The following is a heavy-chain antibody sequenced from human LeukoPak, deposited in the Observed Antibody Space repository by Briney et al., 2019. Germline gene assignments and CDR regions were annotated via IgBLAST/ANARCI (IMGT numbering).Heavy chain of an antibody. CDR2: MNVYQGNT. Sequence: GASVKVSCKASGYTFTSYDINWVRQAPGQGLEWMGWMNVYQGNTNYAQKFQGRVTMTADTSTTTAYMELGSLRFDDTALYYCARDHFTAAGKFDSWGQGTLVTVSS. CDR1: GYTFTSYD. V-gene: IGHV1-18*01. CDR3: ARDHFTAAGKFDS. D-gene: IGHD6-13*01. J-gene: IGHJ4*02.